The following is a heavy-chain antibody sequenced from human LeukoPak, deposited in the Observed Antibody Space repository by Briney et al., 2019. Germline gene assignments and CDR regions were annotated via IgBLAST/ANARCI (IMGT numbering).Heavy chain of an antibody. CDR1: GFTFSDYY. Sequence: PGGSLRLSCAASGFTFSDYYMSWIRQAPGKGLEWVSYISSSGSTIYYADSVKGRFTISRDNAKNSLYLQMNSLRAEDTAVYYCARDLCPVVVIPSYWGQGTLVTVSS. CDR3: ARDLCPVVVIPSY. J-gene: IGHJ4*02. D-gene: IGHD3-22*01. CDR2: ISSSGSTI. V-gene: IGHV3-11*01.